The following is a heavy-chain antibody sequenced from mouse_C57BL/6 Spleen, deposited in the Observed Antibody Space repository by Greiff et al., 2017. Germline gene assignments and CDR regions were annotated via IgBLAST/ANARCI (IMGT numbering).Heavy chain of an antibody. V-gene: IGHV1-50*01. D-gene: IGHD1-1*01. CDR1: GYTFTSYW. CDR2: IDPSDSYT. CDR3: ARGIYYYGTSYFDY. Sequence: QVQLQQPGAELVKPGASVKLSCKASGYTFTSYWMQWVKPRPGQGLEWIGEIDPSDSYTNYNQKFKGKATLTVDTSSSPAYMQLSSLTSEDSAVYYGARGIYYYGTSYFDYWGEGTTLTVYS. J-gene: IGHJ2*01.